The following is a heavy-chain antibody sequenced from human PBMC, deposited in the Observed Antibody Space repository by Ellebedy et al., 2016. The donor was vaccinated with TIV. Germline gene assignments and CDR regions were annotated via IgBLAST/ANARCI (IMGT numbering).Heavy chain of an antibody. Sequence: GSLRLSXAVSGDSISNSIWWTWVRPPPGKGLEWIGEVYHSGSTNYNPSLKSRVTISVDKPKNQFSLKLSSVTAADTAMYYCARAWGFKLNYFYYGIDVWGQGTTVTVSS. CDR3: ARAWGFKLNYFYYGIDV. CDR1: GDSISNSIW. V-gene: IGHV4-4*02. D-gene: IGHD1-7*01. J-gene: IGHJ6*02. CDR2: VYHSGST.